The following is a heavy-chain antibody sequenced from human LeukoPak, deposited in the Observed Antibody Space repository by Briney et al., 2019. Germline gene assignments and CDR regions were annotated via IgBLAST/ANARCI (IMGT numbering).Heavy chain of an antibody. D-gene: IGHD2-2*02. CDR3: AKDYGYTSSNYFDY. CDR2: IPVAGSNR. V-gene: IGHV3-30*02. Sequence: GGSLRLSCAASGFTFSTYGMHWVRRAPGRGLEWVAFIPVAGSNRYYADSVKGRLPISRENSKNTLYLQMNSLRVEDTAVYYCAKDYGYTSSNYFDYWGQGTLVAVSS. CDR1: GFTFSTYG. J-gene: IGHJ4*02.